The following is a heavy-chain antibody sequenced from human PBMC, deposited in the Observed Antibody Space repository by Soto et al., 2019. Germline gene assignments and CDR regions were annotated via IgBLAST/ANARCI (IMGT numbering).Heavy chain of an antibody. D-gene: IGHD3-22*01. CDR1: GFTFSSYG. J-gene: IGHJ4*02. V-gene: IGHV3-30*18. CDR3: AKDSESYYYDSSGYFPSDY. CDR2: ISYDGSNK. Sequence: GGSLRLSCAASGFTFSSYGMHWVRQAPGKGLEWVAVISYDGSNKYYADSVKGRFTISRDNSKNTLYLQMNSLRAEDTAVYYCAKDSESYYYDSSGYFPSDYWGQGTLVTV.